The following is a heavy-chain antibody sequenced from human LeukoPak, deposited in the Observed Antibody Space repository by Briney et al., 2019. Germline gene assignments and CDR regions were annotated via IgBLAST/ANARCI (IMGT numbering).Heavy chain of an antibody. Sequence: GGSLRLSCAASGFTFSSYGMNWVRQAPGKGLEWVSYIDNSGNTIYYADSVKGRFTISRDNAKNSLYLQINSLRAEDTAVYYCAREGLFMVRGVIIRKGYFDYWGQGTLVTVSS. CDR2: IDNSGNTI. D-gene: IGHD3-10*01. J-gene: IGHJ4*02. CDR3: AREGLFMVRGVIIRKGYFDY. V-gene: IGHV3-48*04. CDR1: GFTFSSYG.